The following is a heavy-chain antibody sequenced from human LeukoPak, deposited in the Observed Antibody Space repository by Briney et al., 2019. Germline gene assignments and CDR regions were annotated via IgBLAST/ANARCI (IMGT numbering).Heavy chain of an antibody. CDR1: GGTFSSYA. CDR2: IIPIFGTA. J-gene: IGHJ6*03. V-gene: IGHV1-69*13. CDR3: ATAPYCSSTSCYYYYYYMDV. Sequence: SVKVSCKASGGTFSSYAISWVRQAPGQGLEWMGGIIPIFGTANYAQKFQGRVTITADESTSTAYMELSSLRSEDTAVYYCATAPYCSSTSCYYYYYYMDVWGKGTTVTVSS. D-gene: IGHD2-2*01.